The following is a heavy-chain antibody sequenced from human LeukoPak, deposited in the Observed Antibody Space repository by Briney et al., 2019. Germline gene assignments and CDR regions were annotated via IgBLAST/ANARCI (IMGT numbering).Heavy chain of an antibody. CDR3: ARDRGPSYDSGIYFQYYFHF. D-gene: IGHD3-10*01. J-gene: IGHJ4*02. V-gene: IGHV1-2*02. CDR2: INPASGDT. Sequence: ASVKVSFKASGYTFSGYYIHWMRQAPGQGLEWLGWINPASGDTDYGQKFQGRVSMTRDTSIATAYMELTGPAPDDTAVYYCARDRGPSYDSGIYFQYYFHFWGQGTLVTVSS. CDR1: GYTFSGYY.